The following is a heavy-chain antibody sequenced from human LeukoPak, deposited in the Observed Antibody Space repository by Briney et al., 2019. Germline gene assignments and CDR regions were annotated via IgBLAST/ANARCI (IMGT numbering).Heavy chain of an antibody. Sequence: ASVKVSCKASGGTFSSYAISWVRQAPGQGLEWMGWINPNSGGTNYAQKFQGRVTMTRDTSISTAYMELSRLTSDDTAVYYCARDFYSGYFDYWGQGTLVTVSS. V-gene: IGHV1-2*02. J-gene: IGHJ4*02. CDR1: GGTFSSYA. CDR3: ARDFYSGYFDY. D-gene: IGHD1-26*01. CDR2: INPNSGGT.